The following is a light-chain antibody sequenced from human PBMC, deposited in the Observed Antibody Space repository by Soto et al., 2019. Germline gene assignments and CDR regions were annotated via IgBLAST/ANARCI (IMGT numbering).Light chain of an antibody. CDR1: QSISSW. CDR3: QQYNSYPWT. Sequence: DIQMTQSPTTLSASVGDRVTIACRASQSISSWLAWYQQKPGKAHKLLIYQASSLESGFPSRFSGSGTGTEFTLTISSLQPDDFATYYCQQYNSYPWTFGQGTKVEIK. CDR2: QAS. J-gene: IGKJ1*01. V-gene: IGKV1-5*03.